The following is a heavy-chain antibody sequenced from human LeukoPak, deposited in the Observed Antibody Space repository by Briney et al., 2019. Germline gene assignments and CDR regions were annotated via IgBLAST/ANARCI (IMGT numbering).Heavy chain of an antibody. D-gene: IGHD2-15*01. Sequence: SVKVSCKASGGTFSSYAISWVRQAPGQGLEWMGKIIPILGIANYAQKFQGRVTITADKSTSTAYMELSSLRSEDTAVYYCARGYCSGGSCYNNWFDPWGQGTLVTVSS. CDR2: IIPILGIA. V-gene: IGHV1-69*04. CDR1: GGTFSSYA. J-gene: IGHJ5*02. CDR3: ARGYCSGGSCYNNWFDP.